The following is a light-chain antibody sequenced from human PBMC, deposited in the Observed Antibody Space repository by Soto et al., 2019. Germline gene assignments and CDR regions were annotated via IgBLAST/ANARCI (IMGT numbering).Light chain of an antibody. CDR1: QGINKD. CDR3: QQYKSYPVT. J-gene: IGKJ5*01. CDR2: GAS. Sequence: DLQMTQSPSALSASVGDRVTITCRASQGINKDLVWLQQKPGKAPKSLIYGASTLRSGVPSKFSGSGSGTDFTLSISSLQPEDSATYYCQQYKSYPVTFGQGTRLEIK. V-gene: IGKV1-16*02.